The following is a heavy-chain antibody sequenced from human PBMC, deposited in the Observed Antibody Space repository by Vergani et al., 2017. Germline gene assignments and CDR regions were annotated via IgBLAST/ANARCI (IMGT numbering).Heavy chain of an antibody. CDR2: IYPGDSDT. D-gene: IGHD3-3*01. CDR1: GYSFTSYW. J-gene: IGHJ6*03. Sequence: EVQLVQSGAEVKKPGESLKISCKGSGYSFTSYWIGWVRQMPGKGLEWMGIIYPGDSDTRYSPSFQGQVTISAEKSISTAYLEWSSLKASDTAMYYCARXVPFDDVWSGSAYYYMDVWGKGTTVTVSS. CDR3: ARXVPFDDVWSGSAYYYMDV. V-gene: IGHV5-51*01.